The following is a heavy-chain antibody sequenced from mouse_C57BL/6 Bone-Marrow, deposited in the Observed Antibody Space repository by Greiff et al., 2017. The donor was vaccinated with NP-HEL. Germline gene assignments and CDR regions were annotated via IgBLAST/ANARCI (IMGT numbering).Heavy chain of an antibody. J-gene: IGHJ4*01. CDR1: GFTFSSYA. CDR2: ISDGGSSP. V-gene: IGHV5-4*03. Sequence: DVKLVESGGGLVKPGGSLKLSCAASGFTFSSYAMSWVRQTPEKSLEWVATISDGGSSPYYPDNVKGRFTISRDNAKNNLYLQMSHLKSEDTAMYYCARGLYYSNYEAMDYWGQGTSVTVSS. D-gene: IGHD2-5*01. CDR3: ARGLYYSNYEAMDY.